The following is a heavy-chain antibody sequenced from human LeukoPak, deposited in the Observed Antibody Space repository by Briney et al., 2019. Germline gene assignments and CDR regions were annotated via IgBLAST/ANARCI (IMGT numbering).Heavy chain of an antibody. CDR3: ARGYRFHYYFDY. D-gene: IGHD1-14*01. J-gene: IGHJ4*02. CDR2: ISSSSSYI. Sequence: GGSLRLSCAASGFTFSSYSMNWVRQAPGKGLEWVSSISSSSSYIYYADSVKGRFTISRDNAKNSLYLQMNSLRAGDTAVYYCARGYRFHYYFDYWGQGTLVTVSS. CDR1: GFTFSSYS. V-gene: IGHV3-21*01.